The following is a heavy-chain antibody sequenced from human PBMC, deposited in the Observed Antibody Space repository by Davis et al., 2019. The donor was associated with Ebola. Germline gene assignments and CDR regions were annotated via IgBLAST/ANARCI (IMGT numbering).Heavy chain of an antibody. CDR1: GYTFTSYG. V-gene: IGHV1-18*04. J-gene: IGHJ6*04. CDR3: ARDLGLTMIVVVTPPDYYYGMDV. Sequence: ASVKVSCKASGYTFTSYGISWVRQAPGQGLEWMGWISAYNDNTNYAQKLQGRVTMTTDTSTSTAYMELRSLRSDDTAVYYCARDLGLTMIVVVTPPDYYYGMDVWGKGTTVTVSS. CDR2: ISAYNDNT. D-gene: IGHD3-22*01.